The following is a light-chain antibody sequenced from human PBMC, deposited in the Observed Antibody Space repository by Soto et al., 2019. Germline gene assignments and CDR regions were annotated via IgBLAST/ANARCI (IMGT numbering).Light chain of an antibody. J-gene: IGKJ4*01. Sequence: DIQMTQSPSAMSASVGDRVTITCRASQGISNYLVWFQQKTGKVPKRLIYAASSLQSGVPSRFSGSGSGTEFTLTISSLQPADFATYYCLQHNSYPLTFGGGTKVEIK. CDR1: QGISNY. CDR2: AAS. V-gene: IGKV1-17*03. CDR3: LQHNSYPLT.